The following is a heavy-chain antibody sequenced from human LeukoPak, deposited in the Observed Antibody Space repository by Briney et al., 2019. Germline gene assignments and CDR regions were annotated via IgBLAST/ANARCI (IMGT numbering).Heavy chain of an antibody. D-gene: IGHD1-26*01. V-gene: IGHV4-39*01. CDR1: GGSISRSGYF. CDR2: IYDSGGT. J-gene: IGHJ4*02. Sequence: PSETLSLTCSVSGGSISRSGYFWGWIRQPPGKGLEWIGSIYDSGGTNHNPSLTSRVTISVDTSKNQFSLKLSSVTAADTAVYYCARLSQWELLGYYFDYWGQGTLVTVSS. CDR3: ARLSQWELLGYYFDY.